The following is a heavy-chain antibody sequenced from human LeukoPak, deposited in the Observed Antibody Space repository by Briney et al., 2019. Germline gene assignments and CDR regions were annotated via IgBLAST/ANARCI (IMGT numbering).Heavy chain of an antibody. V-gene: IGHV4-38-2*02. D-gene: IGHD6-13*01. J-gene: IGHJ3*02. CDR1: GYSINSGYY. CDR2: VYHTGTA. Sequence: SETLSLTCAVSGYSINSGYYWGWIRQPPGEGLEWIGSVYHTGTAYYNPSLESRVTISLDRPKNQVSLKVSPLTAADTAVYYCVRDKGSSWSDALDIWGQGTMVTVSS. CDR3: VRDKGSSWSDALDI.